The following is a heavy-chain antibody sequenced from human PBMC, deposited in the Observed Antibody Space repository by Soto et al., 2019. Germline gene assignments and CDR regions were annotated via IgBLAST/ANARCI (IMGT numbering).Heavy chain of an antibody. CDR1: GGSISSYY. CDR3: ARDAYCGGDRYSYGMDV. Sequence: PSETLSLTCTVSGGSISSYYWSWIRQPPGKGLEWIGYIYYSGSTNYNPSLKSRVTISVDTSKNQFSLKLSSVTAADTAVYYCARDAYCGGDRYSYGMDVWGQGTTVTVSS. V-gene: IGHV4-59*12. CDR2: IYYSGST. D-gene: IGHD2-21*02. J-gene: IGHJ6*02.